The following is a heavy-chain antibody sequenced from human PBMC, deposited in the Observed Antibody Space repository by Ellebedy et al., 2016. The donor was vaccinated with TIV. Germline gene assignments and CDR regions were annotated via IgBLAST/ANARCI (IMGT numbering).Heavy chain of an antibody. V-gene: IGHV3-7*03. Sequence: GGSLRLSXVASIGIKYMNWVRQPPGKGLEWVANIDQDGSEENYVDSVKGRFIISRDNAKKSLYLQMSSLRPEDTAVYYCACFDNRGNYSDYWGRGALVTVSS. D-gene: IGHD3-22*01. CDR2: IDQDGSEE. CDR3: ACFDNRGNYSDY. J-gene: IGHJ4*02. CDR1: IGIKY.